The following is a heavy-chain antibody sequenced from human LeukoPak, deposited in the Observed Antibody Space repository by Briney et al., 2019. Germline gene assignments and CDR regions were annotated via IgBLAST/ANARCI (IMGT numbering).Heavy chain of an antibody. V-gene: IGHV4-61*01. CDR2: IYYSGST. CDR1: GGSVSSGSYY. D-gene: IGHD3-10*01. J-gene: IGHJ4*02. CDR3: AREGVRAGVDY. Sequence: SETLSLTCTVSGGSVSSGSYYCSWIPQPPWKGLESIGYIYYSGSTNYNPSLKSRVTISVDTSKNQFSLKLSSVTAADTAVYYCAREGVRAGVDYWGQGTLVTVSS.